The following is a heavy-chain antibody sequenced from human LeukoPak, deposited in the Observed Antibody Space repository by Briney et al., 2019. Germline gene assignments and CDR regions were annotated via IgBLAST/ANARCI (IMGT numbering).Heavy chain of an antibody. V-gene: IGHV4-34*01. CDR3: ARRRMPRGAFDP. Sequence: SETLSLTCTVSGGSISSYYWSWIRQPPGKGLEWIGEINHSGSTNYNPSLKSRVTISVDTSKNQFSLKLSSVTAADTAVYYCARRRMPRGAFDPWGQGTLVTVSS. J-gene: IGHJ5*02. CDR1: GGSISSYY. D-gene: IGHD1-14*01. CDR2: INHSGST.